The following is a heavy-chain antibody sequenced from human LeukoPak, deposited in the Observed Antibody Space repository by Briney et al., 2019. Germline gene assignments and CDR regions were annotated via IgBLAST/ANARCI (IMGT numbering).Heavy chain of an antibody. CDR3: SRGPIQLWVHNGMDV. J-gene: IGHJ6*02. CDR2: IRSVAYRGTT. Sequence: GGSLRLSCRTSGFTLGDHAMTWVGRAPGKGLEWVGFIRSVAYRGTTEYAASVKGRFTISRDDSKGVVHLQMNALKSEDTAVHYCSRGPIQLWVHNGMDVWGQGTTVTVSS. CDR1: GFTLGDHA. V-gene: IGHV3-49*04. D-gene: IGHD5-18*01.